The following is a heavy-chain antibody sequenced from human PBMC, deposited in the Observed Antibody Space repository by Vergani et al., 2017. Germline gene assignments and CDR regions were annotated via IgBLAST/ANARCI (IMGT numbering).Heavy chain of an antibody. J-gene: IGHJ6*03. V-gene: IGHV1-69*01. CDR3: ARGRSSSSPNYYYYYYMDV. D-gene: IGHD6-6*01. Sequence: QVQLVQSGAEVKKPGSSVKVSCKASGGTFSSYAISWVRQAPGQGLEWMGGIIPIFGTANYAQKFQGRVTITADESTSTAYRELSSLRSEDTAVYYCARGRSSSSPNYYYYYYMDVWGKGTTVTVSS. CDR1: GGTFSSYA. CDR2: IIPIFGTA.